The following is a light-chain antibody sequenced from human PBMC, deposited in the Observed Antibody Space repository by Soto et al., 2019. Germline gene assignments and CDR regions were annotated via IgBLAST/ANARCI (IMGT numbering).Light chain of an antibody. J-gene: IGKJ2*01. CDR1: QAIGNY. CDR2: DTS. CDR3: QQYYSVPPT. V-gene: IGKV1-33*01. Sequence: DIQMTQSPSSLSASIGDRVTITCQASQAIGNYLNWYQQKPGKAPQLLIYDTSNLESGVPSRFSGRGFGTDFTLTIRSLQPEDVATYFCQQYYSVPPTFGPGTRLDIK.